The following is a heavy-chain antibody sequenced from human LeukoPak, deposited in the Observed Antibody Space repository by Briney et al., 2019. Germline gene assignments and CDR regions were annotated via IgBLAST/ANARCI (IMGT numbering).Heavy chain of an antibody. V-gene: IGHV3-64*01. J-gene: IGHJ4*02. CDR3: ARPSGSYIGDVDY. CDR2: ISSNGGST. D-gene: IGHD1-26*01. CDR1: GFTFSSYA. Sequence: GGSLRLSCAASGFTFSSYAMHWVRQAPGKGLEYVSAISSNGGSTYYANSVKGRFTISRDNSKNTLYLQMGSLRAEDMAVYYFARPSGSYIGDVDYWGQGTLVTVSS.